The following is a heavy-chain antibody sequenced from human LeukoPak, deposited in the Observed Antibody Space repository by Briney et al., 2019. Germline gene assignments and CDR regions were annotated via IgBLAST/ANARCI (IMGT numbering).Heavy chain of an antibody. Sequence: PGGSLRLPCAASGLTVNNNYMNWVHQAPGKGLERVSALYIGGNTYYADSVRGRFTISRDNSKNTLYLQMNSLRAEDTAIYYCMTAAGYNFGQYWDQGTLVTVSS. CDR2: LYIGGNT. V-gene: IGHV3-53*01. J-gene: IGHJ4*02. D-gene: IGHD5-18*01. CDR1: GLTVNNNY. CDR3: MTAAGYNFGQY.